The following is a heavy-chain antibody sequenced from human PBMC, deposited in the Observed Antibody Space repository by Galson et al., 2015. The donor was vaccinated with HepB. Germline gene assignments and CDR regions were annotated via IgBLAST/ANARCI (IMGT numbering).Heavy chain of an antibody. D-gene: IGHD3-3*01. CDR2: VYSGGST. CDR3: ARAPRTIFGVVYFDY. Sequence: SLRLSCAASGFTVSDNYMSWVRQAPGKGLEWVSVVYSGGSTYYADSVKGRFTISRDNSKNTVYLQMNSLRAEDTAVYYCARAPRTIFGVVYFDYWGQGTLVTVSS. CDR1: GFTVSDNY. V-gene: IGHV3-66*01. J-gene: IGHJ4*02.